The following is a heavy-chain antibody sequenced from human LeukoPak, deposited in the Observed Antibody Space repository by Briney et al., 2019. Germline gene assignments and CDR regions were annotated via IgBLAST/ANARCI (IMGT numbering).Heavy chain of an antibody. Sequence: ASVKVSCKASGGTFSSYAISWVRQAPGQGLEWMGGIIPIFGTANYAQKFQGRVTITTDESTSTAYMELSSLRSEDTAVYYCARGRHTITILNSYYYYMDVWGKGTTVTVSS. CDR2: IIPIFGTA. CDR1: GGTFSSYA. D-gene: IGHD3-3*01. V-gene: IGHV1-69*05. CDR3: ARGRHTITILNSYYYYMDV. J-gene: IGHJ6*03.